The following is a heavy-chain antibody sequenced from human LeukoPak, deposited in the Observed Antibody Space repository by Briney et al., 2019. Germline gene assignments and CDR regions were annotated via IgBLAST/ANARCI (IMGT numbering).Heavy chain of an antibody. CDR1: GGSISSGGYY. CDR3: AREVIEDWFDP. D-gene: IGHD2/OR15-2a*01. CDR2: IYYSGST. V-gene: IGHV4-31*03. Sequence: PSETLSLTCTVSGGSISSGGYYWSWIRQHPGKGLEWIGYIYYSGSTYYNPSLKSRVTISVDTFKNQFSLRLSSVTAADTAVYYCAREVIEDWFDPWGQGTLVTVSS. J-gene: IGHJ5*02.